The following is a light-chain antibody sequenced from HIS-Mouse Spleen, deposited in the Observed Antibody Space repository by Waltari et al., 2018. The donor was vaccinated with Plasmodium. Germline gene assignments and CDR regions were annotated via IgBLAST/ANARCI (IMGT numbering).Light chain of an antibody. CDR2: DVS. J-gene: IGLJ3*02. CDR1: SSDVAGYHY. V-gene: IGLV2-11*01. Sequence: QSALTQPRSVSGSTGQSVTISCTGTSSDVAGYHYVSRNQQHPGKAPTLMIYDVSKRPSGVPDRFSGSKSGNTASLTISGLQAEDEADYYCCSYAGSYTWVFGGGTKLTVL. CDR3: CSYAGSYTWV.